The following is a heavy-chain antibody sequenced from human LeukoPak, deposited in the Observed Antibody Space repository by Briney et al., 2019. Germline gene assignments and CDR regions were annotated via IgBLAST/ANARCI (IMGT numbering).Heavy chain of an antibody. CDR3: ERRGITYSTSYFDS. V-gene: IGHV4-39*01. Sequence: SETLSLTCTVSGASISSSSFWGWIRRPPGRGLEWIGHIFYSGSTYYNPSLKSRVTLSVDTSDNQFSLKLSSVTAADTAIYYCERRGITYSTSYFDSWGQGVLVTVSP. CDR2: IFYSGST. CDR1: GASISSSSF. J-gene: IGHJ4*02. D-gene: IGHD2-2*01.